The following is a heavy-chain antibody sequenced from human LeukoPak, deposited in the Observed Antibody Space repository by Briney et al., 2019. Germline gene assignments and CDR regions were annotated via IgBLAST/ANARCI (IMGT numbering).Heavy chain of an antibody. J-gene: IGHJ4*02. CDR2: LYSGGST. V-gene: IGHV3-66*01. D-gene: IGHD4-23*01. CDR3: ATDRGNSGPLLDY. Sequence: GGSLRLSRAASGFTVSNNYMNWVRQAPGKGLEWVSILYSGGSTSYADSVKGRFTISRDNSKNTLYLQMNSLRADDTALYYCATDRGNSGPLLDYWGQGTLVTVPS. CDR1: GFTVSNNY.